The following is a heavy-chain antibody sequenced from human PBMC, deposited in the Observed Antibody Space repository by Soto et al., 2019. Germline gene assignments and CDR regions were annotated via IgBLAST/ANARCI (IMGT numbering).Heavy chain of an antibody. D-gene: IGHD2-2*01. CDR1: GFTFTNVW. CDR3: STAVTPASLYYYYMDV. Sequence: EVQLVESGGGLAKPGGSLRLSCAASGFTFTNVWLSWVRQAPGKGLEWVGRIKSTTDGGTTDYAAPVKGRFTISRDDSKNTLYLQINSLKTEDTAVYYCSTAVTPASLYYYYMDVWGSGTTVTVSS. V-gene: IGHV3-15*01. J-gene: IGHJ6*03. CDR2: IKSTTDGGTT.